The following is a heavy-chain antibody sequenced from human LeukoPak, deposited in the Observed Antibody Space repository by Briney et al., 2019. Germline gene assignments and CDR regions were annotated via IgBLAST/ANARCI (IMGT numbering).Heavy chain of an antibody. CDR1: GYTFTGYY. CDR3: ARVGQWELDRFHDY. Sequence: ASVKLCCKAAGYTFTGYYIHRGRQSPGQGLEWMGGINPNSGGTNYAQKFQGRVTMTRDTSISTAYMELSRLRSDDTAVFYCARVGQWELDRFHDYWGQGTLVTVSS. J-gene: IGHJ4*02. D-gene: IGHD1-26*01. CDR2: INPNSGGT. V-gene: IGHV1-2*02.